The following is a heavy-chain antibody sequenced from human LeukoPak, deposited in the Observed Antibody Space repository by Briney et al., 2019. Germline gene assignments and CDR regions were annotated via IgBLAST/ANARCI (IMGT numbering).Heavy chain of an antibody. Sequence: PSETLSLTCTVSGGSISSYYWSWIRQPPGKGLEWIGYIYYSGSTNYNPSLKSRVTISVDTSKNQFSLKLSSVTAADTAVYYCASHTAARPDAFDIWGQGTMVTVSS. CDR1: GGSISSYY. J-gene: IGHJ3*02. D-gene: IGHD6-6*01. CDR2: IYYSGST. CDR3: ASHTAARPDAFDI. V-gene: IGHV4-59*01.